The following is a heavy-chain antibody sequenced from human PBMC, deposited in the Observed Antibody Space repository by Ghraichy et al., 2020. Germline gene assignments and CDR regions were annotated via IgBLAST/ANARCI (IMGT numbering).Heavy chain of an antibody. CDR3: ARDRPGYCSGGSCYAVRDYYYYGMDV. V-gene: IGHV4-61*01. D-gene: IGHD2-15*01. J-gene: IGHJ6*02. Sequence: SETLSLTCTVSGGSVSGGTYYWSWIRQPPGKGLEWLGYNYYKGSTKYNPSLKSRVTISVDTSKNQFSLRLNSVTAADTAVYYCARDRPGYCSGGSCYAVRDYYYYGMDVWGQGTTVTVSS. CDR2: NYYKGST. CDR1: GGSVSGGTYY.